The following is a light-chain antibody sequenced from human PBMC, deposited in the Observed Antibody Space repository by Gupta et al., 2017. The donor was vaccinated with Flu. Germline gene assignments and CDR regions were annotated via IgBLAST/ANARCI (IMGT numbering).Light chain of an antibody. V-gene: IGLV2-11*01. J-gene: IGLJ1*01. CDR1: SGDIGSYDY. CDR2: DVN. Sequence: QSALTQPRSVSGSPGQSVTISCTGTSGDIGSYDYVCCCRQHPANAPKLLIYDVNKRPSGVPDRFSCSNSGNTASLTIVGLQDEDEAYFYGCSYAGIYTLVFGTGTTVTVL. CDR3: CSYAGIYTLV.